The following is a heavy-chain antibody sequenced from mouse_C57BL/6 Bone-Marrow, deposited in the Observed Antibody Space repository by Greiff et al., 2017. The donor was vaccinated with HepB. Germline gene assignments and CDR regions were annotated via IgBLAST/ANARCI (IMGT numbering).Heavy chain of an antibody. CDR2: IWTGGGT. CDR3: ARNRRWLLRNYAMDY. J-gene: IGHJ4*01. Sequence: QVQLQQSGPGLVAPSQSLSITCTVSGFSLTSYAISWVRQPPGKGLEWLGVIWTGGGTNYNSALKSRLSISKDNSKSQVFLKMNSLQTDDTARYYCARNRRWLLRNYAMDYWGQGTSVTVSS. D-gene: IGHD2-3*01. V-gene: IGHV2-9-1*01. CDR1: GFSLTSYA.